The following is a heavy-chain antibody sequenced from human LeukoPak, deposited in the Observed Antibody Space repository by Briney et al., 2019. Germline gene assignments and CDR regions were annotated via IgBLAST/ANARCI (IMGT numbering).Heavy chain of an antibody. CDR3: AIAHYDFWSGYYSPFDY. V-gene: IGHV3-21*06. D-gene: IGHD3-3*01. CDR1: GLTFSTSG. Sequence: GGSLRLSCTASGLTFSTSGFNWVRQAPGKGLEWVASIGPTGSDRYHADSIKGRFTISRDNANNFLYLQMNSLRAEDTAVYYCAIAHYDFWSGYYSPFDYWGQGTLVTVSS. J-gene: IGHJ4*02. CDR2: IGPTGSDR.